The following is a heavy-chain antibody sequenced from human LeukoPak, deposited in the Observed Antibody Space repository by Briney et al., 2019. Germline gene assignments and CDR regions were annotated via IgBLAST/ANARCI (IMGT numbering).Heavy chain of an antibody. CDR1: GYTFTGYY. CDR2: MNPNSGNT. CDR3: ARAGLALAP. D-gene: IGHD3-16*01. V-gene: IGHV1-8*03. Sequence: ASVKVSCKASGYTFTGYYMHWVRRAPGQGLEWMGWMNPNSGNTGYAQKFQGRVTITRNTSISTAYMELSSLRSEDTAVYYCARAGLALAPWGQGTLVTVSS. J-gene: IGHJ5*02.